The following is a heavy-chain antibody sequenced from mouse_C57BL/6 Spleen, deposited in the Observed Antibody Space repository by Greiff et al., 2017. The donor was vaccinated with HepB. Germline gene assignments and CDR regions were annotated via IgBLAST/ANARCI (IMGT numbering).Heavy chain of an antibody. V-gene: IGHV5-15*01. CDR2: ISNLAYSI. Sequence: EVQGVESGGGLVQPGGSLKLSCAASGFTFSDYGMAWVRQAPRKGPEWVAFISNLAYSIYYADTVTGRFTISRENAKNTLYLEMSSLRSEDTAMYYCARHEGGAMDYWGQGTSVTVSS. CDR3: ARHEGGAMDY. J-gene: IGHJ4*01. CDR1: GFTFSDYG.